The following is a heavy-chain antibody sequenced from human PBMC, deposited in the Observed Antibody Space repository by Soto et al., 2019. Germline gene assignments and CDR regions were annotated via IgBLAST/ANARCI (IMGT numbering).Heavy chain of an antibody. CDR1: GGSISSGGYY. J-gene: IGHJ3*02. Sequence: PSETLSLTCTVSGGSISSGGYYWSWIRQFPGKGLEWIGYISSIGSTYYNPSLGSRLSMSVDTSKDQFSLRLTSVTAADTAVYYCARDPTPFDIWGQGTMVTVSS. CDR2: ISSIGST. CDR3: ARDPTPFDI. V-gene: IGHV4-31*03.